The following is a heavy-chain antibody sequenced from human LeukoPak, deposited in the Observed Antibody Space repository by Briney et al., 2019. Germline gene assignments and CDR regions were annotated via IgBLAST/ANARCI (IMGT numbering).Heavy chain of an antibody. V-gene: IGHV3-23*01. D-gene: IGHD3-10*01. J-gene: IGHJ4*02. Sequence: XXSLRVSCADSGFTLSSYAMSWVRQAPGKGLEWVSIIDNSGESTYYADSVKGRFTISRDNSKNILYLQMNSLRAEDTALYYCAKSRGSGTYEAIDYWGQGTLVTVSS. CDR2: IDNSGEST. CDR1: GFTLSSYA. CDR3: AKSRGSGTYEAIDY.